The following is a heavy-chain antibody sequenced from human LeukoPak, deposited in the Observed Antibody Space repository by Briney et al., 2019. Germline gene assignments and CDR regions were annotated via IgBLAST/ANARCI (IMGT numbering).Heavy chain of an antibody. V-gene: IGHV1-69*05. CDR1: GGAFSSYA. CDR3: TKDHEGYFDY. Sequence: SVKVSCKASGGAFSSYAISWVRQAPGQGLEWMARIIPIFGTSDYAQKFQGRVTITTDESTSTAFMELSGLRSEDTAVYYCTKDHEGYFDYWGQGSLVTVSS. CDR2: IIPIFGTS. J-gene: IGHJ4*02.